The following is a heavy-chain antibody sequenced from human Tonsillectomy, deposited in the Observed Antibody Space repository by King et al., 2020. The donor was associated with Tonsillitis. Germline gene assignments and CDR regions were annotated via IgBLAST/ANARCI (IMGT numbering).Heavy chain of an antibody. V-gene: IGHV3-30*02. CDR3: AKSLADNDPRRSYGSGSDFDY. CDR1: GFTFSSYG. D-gene: IGHD3-10*01. J-gene: IGHJ4*02. CDR2: IRYDGSNK. Sequence: VQLVESGGGVVHPGGSLRLSCAASGFTFSSYGMHWVRQAPGKGLEWVAFIRYDGSNKYYADSVKGRFTISRDNSKNTLYLQMNSLRAEDTAVYYCAKSLADNDPRRSYGSGSDFDYWGQGTLVTVSS.